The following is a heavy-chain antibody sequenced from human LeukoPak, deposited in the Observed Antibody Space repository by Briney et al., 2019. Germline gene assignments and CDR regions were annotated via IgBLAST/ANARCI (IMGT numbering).Heavy chain of an antibody. CDR3: AKIMAGRGWNSFDY. D-gene: IGHD6-19*01. Sequence: QPGRSLRLSCGASGFTFDDYAMHWVRQAARKGLEWDSGIRWDSGSIGYADSVKGRFTISRDNAKNSLYLQMNRLRAEVPALYYCAKIMAGRGWNSFDYWGQGTLVTVSS. CDR1: GFTFDDYA. V-gene: IGHV3-9*01. CDR2: IRWDSGSI. J-gene: IGHJ4*02.